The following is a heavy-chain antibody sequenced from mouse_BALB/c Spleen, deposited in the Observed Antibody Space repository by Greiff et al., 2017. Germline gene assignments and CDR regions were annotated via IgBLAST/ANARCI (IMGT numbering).Heavy chain of an antibody. J-gene: IGHJ4*01. V-gene: IGHV14-3*02. D-gene: IGHD2-4*01. CDR2: IDPANGNT. CDR3: ARNYDPLLDY. CDR1: GFNIKDTY. Sequence: VQLKESGAELVKPGASVKLSCTASGFNIKDTYMHWVKQRPEQGLEWIGRIDPANGNTKYDPKFQGKATITADTSSNTAYLQLSNLTSEDTAVYYCARNYDPLLDYWGQGTSVTVSS.